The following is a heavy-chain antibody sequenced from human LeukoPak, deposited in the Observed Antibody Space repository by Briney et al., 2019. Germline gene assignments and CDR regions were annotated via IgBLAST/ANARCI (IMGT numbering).Heavy chain of an antibody. V-gene: IGHV3-74*01. CDR1: GFTFSSYW. J-gene: IGHJ4*02. CDR2: VKSDGSST. Sequence: PGGSLRLSCAASGFTFSSYWMHWVRQAPGKGLVWVSRVKSDGSSTNYADSVKGRFTISRDNAKNTLYLQMNSLRAEDTAVYCCAREDNGDYYVDYWGQGTLVTVSS. D-gene: IGHD4-17*01. CDR3: AREDNGDYYVDY.